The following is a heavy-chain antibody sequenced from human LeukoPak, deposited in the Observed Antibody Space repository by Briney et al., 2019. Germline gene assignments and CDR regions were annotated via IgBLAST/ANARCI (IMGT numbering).Heavy chain of an antibody. Sequence: GGSLRLSCAASGFTFSSYGMHWVRQAPGKGLEWVANIKEDGTETYYVDSVKGRFTISRDNAKNSLYLQMNSLRVEDTAVYYCAKEGRSLQTYWGQGTLVTVSS. CDR3: AKEGRSLQTY. CDR2: IKEDGTET. V-gene: IGHV3-7*03. CDR1: GFTFSSYG. J-gene: IGHJ4*02. D-gene: IGHD5-24*01.